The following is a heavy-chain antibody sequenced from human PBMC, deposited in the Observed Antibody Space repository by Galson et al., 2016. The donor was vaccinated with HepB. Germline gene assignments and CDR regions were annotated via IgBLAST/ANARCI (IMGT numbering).Heavy chain of an antibody. CDR1: GVSLRSYA. Sequence: SLRLSCAVSGVSLRSYAMHWVRQAPGKGLEWVALISYDGSNKYYADSVKGRFTISRDTSTNTLYLQMSGLRAEDTAVYYCARDLVRYSYGYGAYDYWGQGTLVTVSS. CDR2: ISYDGSNK. CDR3: ARDLVRYSYGYGAYDY. J-gene: IGHJ4*02. D-gene: IGHD5-18*01. V-gene: IGHV3-30*04.